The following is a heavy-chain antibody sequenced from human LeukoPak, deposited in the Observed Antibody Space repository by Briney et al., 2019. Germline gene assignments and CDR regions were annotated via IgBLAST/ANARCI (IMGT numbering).Heavy chain of an antibody. CDR3: AKYGTYYYDSSGYYGY. Sequence: GGSLRLSCAASGFTFSSYAMSWVRQAPGKGLEWVSAISGSGGSTYYADSVKGRFTISRDNSKNTLYLQMNSLRAEDTAVYYCAKYGTYYYDSSGYYGYWGQGTLVTVSS. V-gene: IGHV3-23*01. J-gene: IGHJ4*02. CDR2: ISGSGGST. D-gene: IGHD3-22*01. CDR1: GFTFSSYA.